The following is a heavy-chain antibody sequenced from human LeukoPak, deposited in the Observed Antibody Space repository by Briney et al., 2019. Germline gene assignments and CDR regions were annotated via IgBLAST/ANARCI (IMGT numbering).Heavy chain of an antibody. Sequence: GGSLRLSCAASGFTFSSYEMNWVRQAPGKGLEWVSYISSSGSSIYYADSVKGRLTISRDNAKNSLYLQMNSLRAEDTAVYYCARAMTIGANIYYFDYWGQGTLVTVSS. CDR2: ISSSGSSI. CDR3: ARAMTIGANIYYFDY. J-gene: IGHJ4*02. V-gene: IGHV3-48*03. CDR1: GFTFSSYE. D-gene: IGHD4/OR15-4a*01.